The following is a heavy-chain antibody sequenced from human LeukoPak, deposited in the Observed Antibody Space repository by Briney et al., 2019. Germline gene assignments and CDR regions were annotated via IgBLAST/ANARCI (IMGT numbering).Heavy chain of an antibody. D-gene: IGHD1-14*01. CDR1: LDSTTSNF. J-gene: IGHJ4*02. Sequence: SETLSLTCTVSLDSTTSNFWSWVRQPPGKGLEWIGEIHRSGSPNYNPSLQSRVTISIDRSRNQIVLELSSVTAADTAGYYCAREILGGFNPGAEWGQGTLVTVYS. V-gene: IGHV4-4*02. CDR3: AREILGGFNPGAE. CDR2: IHRSGSP.